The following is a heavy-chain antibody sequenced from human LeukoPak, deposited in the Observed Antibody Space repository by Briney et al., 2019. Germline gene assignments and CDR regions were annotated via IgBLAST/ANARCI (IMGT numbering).Heavy chain of an antibody. CDR2: IYHSGST. Sequence: KSSETLSLTCTVSGYSISSGYYWGWIRQPPGKGLEWIGSIYHSGSTYYNPSLKSRVTISVDTSKNQFSLKLSSVTAADTAVYYCARDSSSWYFDLWGRSTLVTVSS. CDR3: ARDSSSWYFDL. J-gene: IGHJ2*01. D-gene: IGHD6-13*01. V-gene: IGHV4-38-2*02. CDR1: GYSISSGYY.